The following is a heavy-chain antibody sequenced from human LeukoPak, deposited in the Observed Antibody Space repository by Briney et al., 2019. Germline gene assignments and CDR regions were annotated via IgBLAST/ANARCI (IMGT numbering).Heavy chain of an antibody. Sequence: GGSLRLSCAASGFTFSSYSMSWVRQAPGKGLEWVANIKQDGSEKYYVDSVKGRFTISRDNAKNSLYLQMNSLRAEDTAAYYCARNRVLLWFGELSNPDYWGQGTLVTVSS. D-gene: IGHD3-10*01. CDR1: GFTFSSYS. CDR2: IKQDGSEK. V-gene: IGHV3-7*01. J-gene: IGHJ4*02. CDR3: ARNRVLLWFGELSNPDY.